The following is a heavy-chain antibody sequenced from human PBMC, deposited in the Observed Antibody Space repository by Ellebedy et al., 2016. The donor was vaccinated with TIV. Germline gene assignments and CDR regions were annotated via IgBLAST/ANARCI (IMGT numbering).Heavy chain of an antibody. CDR3: ARPRTSAAFDI. CDR1: GYTFTNYG. CDR2: FSAYNGNT. J-gene: IGHJ3*02. Sequence: AASVKVSCKASGYTFTNYGIVWVRQAPGQGLEWMGWFSAYNGNTNYAQNLEGRVTMTTDTSTSTAYMHLRSLRSNDTAIYYCARPRTSAAFDIWGQGTMVTVSS. V-gene: IGHV1-18*04.